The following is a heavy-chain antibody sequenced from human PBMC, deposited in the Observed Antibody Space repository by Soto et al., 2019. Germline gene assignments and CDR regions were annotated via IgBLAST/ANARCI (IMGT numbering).Heavy chain of an antibody. Sequence: SVKVPCKASGGTFSSYTISWVRQAPGQGLEWMGRIIPILGIANYAQKFQGRVTITADKSTSTAYMELSSLRSEDTAVYYCARSVMGATKDYYYYMDVWGKGTTVTVSS. D-gene: IGHD3-16*01. J-gene: IGHJ6*03. V-gene: IGHV1-69*02. CDR2: IIPILGIA. CDR1: GGTFSSYT. CDR3: ARSVMGATKDYYYYMDV.